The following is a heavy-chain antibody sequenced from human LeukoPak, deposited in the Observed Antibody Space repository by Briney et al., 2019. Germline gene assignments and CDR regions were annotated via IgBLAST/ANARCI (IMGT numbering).Heavy chain of an antibody. V-gene: IGHV3-21*01. J-gene: IGHJ4*02. D-gene: IGHD3-22*01. Sequence: GGSLRLSCAASGFTFSSYSMNWVRQAPGKGLEWVSSISSSSSYIYYADSVKGRFTISRDNAKNSLYLQMNSLRAEDTAVYCCARDLPHTYYYDSSRSFDYWGQGTLVTVSS. CDR2: ISSSSSYI. CDR3: ARDLPHTYYYDSSRSFDY. CDR1: GFTFSSYS.